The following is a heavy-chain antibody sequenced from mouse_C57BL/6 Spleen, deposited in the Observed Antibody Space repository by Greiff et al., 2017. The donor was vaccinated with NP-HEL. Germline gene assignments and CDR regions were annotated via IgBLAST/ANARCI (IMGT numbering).Heavy chain of an antibody. J-gene: IGHJ4*01. V-gene: IGHV1-52*01. CDR2: IDPSDSET. CDR3: ARSNYGSRGAMDY. CDR1: GYTFTSYW. Sequence: QVQLKQPGAELVRPGSSVKLSCKASGYTFTSYWMHWVKQRPIQGLEWIGNIDPSDSETHYNQKFKDKATLTVDKSSSTAYMQLSSLTSEDSAVYYCARSNYGSRGAMDYWGQGTSVTVSS. D-gene: IGHD1-1*01.